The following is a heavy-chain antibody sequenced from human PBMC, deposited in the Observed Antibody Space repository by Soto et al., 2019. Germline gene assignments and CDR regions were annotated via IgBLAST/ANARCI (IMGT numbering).Heavy chain of an antibody. J-gene: IGHJ4*02. CDR1: GFTFISSF. D-gene: IGHD6-19*01. CDR2: MNQDGGGT. V-gene: IGHV3-7*03. CDR3: ARYFRGSGRYFFDY. Sequence: GGSLRLSCVASGFTFISSFMGWARQAPGKGLEWVANMNQDGGGTYYVDSVEGRFTISRDNARGSLYLQMNSLRGEDTAVYYCARYFRGSGRYFFDYWGQGTLITVSS.